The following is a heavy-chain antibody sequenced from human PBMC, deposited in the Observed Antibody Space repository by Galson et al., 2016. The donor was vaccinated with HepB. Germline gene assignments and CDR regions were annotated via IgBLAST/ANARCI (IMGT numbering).Heavy chain of an antibody. CDR1: GFTFSNAW. CDR2: IKSKTNGGTT. V-gene: IGHV3-15*01. J-gene: IGHJ3*02. Sequence: LSCAASGFTFSNAWMSWVRQAPGKGLEWVGRIKSKTNGGTTDYAAPVKGRFTISRDDSKNTLYLQMNSLKTEDTAVYYCTTGRPQTSRNAFDIWGQGTMVPVSS. CDR3: TTGRPQTSRNAFDI.